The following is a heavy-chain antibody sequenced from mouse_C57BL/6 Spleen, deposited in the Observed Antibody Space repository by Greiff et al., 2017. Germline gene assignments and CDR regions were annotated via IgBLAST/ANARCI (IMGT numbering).Heavy chain of an antibody. CDR3: ARRFFYYSNYEGAMDY. Sequence: EVKLVESGAELVRPGSSVKMSCKTSGYTFTSYGINWVKQRPGQGLEWIGYIYIGNGYTEYNEKFKGKATLTSDTSSSTAYMQLSILTSEDSAIYFCARRFFYYSNYEGAMDYWGQGTSVTVSS. CDR2: IYIGNGYT. V-gene: IGHV1-58*01. D-gene: IGHD2-5*01. CDR1: GYTFTSYG. J-gene: IGHJ4*01.